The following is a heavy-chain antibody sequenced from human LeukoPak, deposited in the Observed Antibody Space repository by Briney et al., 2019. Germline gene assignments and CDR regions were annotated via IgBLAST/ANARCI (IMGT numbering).Heavy chain of an antibody. V-gene: IGHV4-59*08. CDR1: GVSISSYS. CDR2: ISIIGDT. D-gene: IGHD2-15*01. J-gene: IGHJ4*02. Sequence: KSSETLSLSCAVSGVSISSYSWSWIRQPPPEGLEWVGGISIIGDTKYKTSLKSRVSPSVDTSKSTFSPKLSAVTAADTPVYYCAGHAGCSGGSCFSGLPDCWGQGTLVTVSS. CDR3: AGHAGCSGGSCFSGLPDC.